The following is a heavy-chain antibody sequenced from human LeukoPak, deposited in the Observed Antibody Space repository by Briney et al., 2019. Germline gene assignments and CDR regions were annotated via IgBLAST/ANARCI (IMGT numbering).Heavy chain of an antibody. D-gene: IGHD3-10*01. CDR2: IKQDGSEK. CDR3: ARDSDQDAFDI. V-gene: IGHV3-7*01. J-gene: IGHJ3*02. Sequence: GGSLRLSCAASGFTFSNYWMSWVRQAPGKGLEWVANIKQDGSEKYYVDSVKGRFTISRDNAKSSLYLQMNSLRAEDTAVYYCARDSDQDAFDIWGQGTMVTVSS. CDR1: GFTFSNYW.